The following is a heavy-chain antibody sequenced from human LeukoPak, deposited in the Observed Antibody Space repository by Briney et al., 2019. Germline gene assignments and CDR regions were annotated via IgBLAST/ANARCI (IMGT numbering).Heavy chain of an antibody. CDR3: AKSTRAVMAMMDV. J-gene: IGHJ6*04. V-gene: IGHV3-21*01. CDR1: GFTFSNYS. CDR2: ISSRSTYI. Sequence: PGGSLRLSCAASGFTFSNYSMNWVRQAPGKGLELVSSISSRSTYIYHADSVKGRFTISRDNAKNSLFLQMNSLRAEDTAVYFCAKSTRAVMAMMDVWGKGTTVTVSS. D-gene: IGHD3-16*01.